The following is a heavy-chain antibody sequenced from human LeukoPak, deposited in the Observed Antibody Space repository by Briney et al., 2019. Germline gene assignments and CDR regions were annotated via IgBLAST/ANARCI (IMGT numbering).Heavy chain of an antibody. V-gene: IGHV3-23*01. CDR2: ISGSGGST. CDR3: AKVGGLTIFGVVIFEAFDY. Sequence: GGSLRLSCAASGFTFSSYAMSWVRQAPGKGLEWVSAISGSGGSTYYADSVKGRFTISRDNSKNTLYLQMNSLRAEDTAVYYCAKVGGLTIFGVVIFEAFDYWGQGTLVTVSS. D-gene: IGHD3-3*01. J-gene: IGHJ4*02. CDR1: GFTFSSYA.